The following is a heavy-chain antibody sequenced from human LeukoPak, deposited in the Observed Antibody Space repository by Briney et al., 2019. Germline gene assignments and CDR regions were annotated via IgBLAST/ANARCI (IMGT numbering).Heavy chain of an antibody. V-gene: IGHV4-39*07. Sequence: SETLSLTCTVSGGSISSYYWGWIRQPPGKGPEWIGSIYYSGSTNYNPSLKSRVTISLDTSKNQFSLKLTSVTAADTAVYYCASVRGYSSGWYASGFDPWGQGTLVTVSS. CDR2: IYYSGST. CDR1: GGSISSYY. D-gene: IGHD6-19*01. CDR3: ASVRGYSSGWYASGFDP. J-gene: IGHJ5*02.